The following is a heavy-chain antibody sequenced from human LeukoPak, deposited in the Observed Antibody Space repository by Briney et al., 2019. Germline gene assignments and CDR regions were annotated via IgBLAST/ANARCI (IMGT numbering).Heavy chain of an antibody. J-gene: IGHJ6*04. V-gene: IGHV1-2*02. CDR2: INPNSGGT. Sequence: ASMKVSCKASGYTFTDYYMHWVRQAPGQGLEWMGWINPNSGGTYYAQKFQGRVTITRDTSISTAYMELSRLTSDDTAVYRCARADCSSGSCLSDLYYLDAWGKGTTVTVSS. CDR3: ARADCSSGSCLSDLYYLDA. CDR1: GYTFTDYY. D-gene: IGHD2-15*01.